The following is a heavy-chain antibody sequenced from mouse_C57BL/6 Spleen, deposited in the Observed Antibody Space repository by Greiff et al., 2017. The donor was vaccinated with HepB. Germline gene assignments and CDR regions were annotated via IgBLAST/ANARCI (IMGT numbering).Heavy chain of an antibody. Sequence: EVMLVESGGGLVQPGGSLSLSCAASGFTFTDYYMSWVRQPPGKALEWLGFIRNKANGYTTEYSASVKGRFTISRDNSQSILYLQMNALRTEDSATYYCARSLLLYAMDYWGQGTSVTVSS. V-gene: IGHV7-3*01. CDR2: IRNKANGYTT. D-gene: IGHD2-12*01. CDR1: GFTFTDYY. CDR3: ARSLLLYAMDY. J-gene: IGHJ4*01.